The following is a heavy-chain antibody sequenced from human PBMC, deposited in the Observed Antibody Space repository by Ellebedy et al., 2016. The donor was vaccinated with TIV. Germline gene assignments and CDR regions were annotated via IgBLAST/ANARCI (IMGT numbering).Heavy chain of an antibody. CDR2: IYYSGST. J-gene: IGHJ4*02. V-gene: IGHV4-59*08. Sequence: SETLSLXXAVSGGSFSAFYWSWIRQPPGKGLEYIGSIYYSGSTNYNPSLRSRVTISVDTSKHQFSLRLSSVTAADTAVYYCARYSGYYDSSGLFDNWGQGTLVTVSS. CDR1: GGSFSAFY. D-gene: IGHD3-22*01. CDR3: ARYSGYYDSSGLFDN.